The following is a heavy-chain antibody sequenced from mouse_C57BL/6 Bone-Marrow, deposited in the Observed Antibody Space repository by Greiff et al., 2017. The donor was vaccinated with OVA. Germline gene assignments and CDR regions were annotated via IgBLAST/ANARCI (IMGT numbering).Heavy chain of an antibody. Sequence: VQLHQSGPVLVKPGASVKMSCKASGYTFTDYYMNWVKQSHGKSLEWIGVINPYNGGTSYNQKFKGKATLTVDKSSSTAYMELNSLTSEDSAVYYCARWDVYAMDYWGQGTSVTVSS. D-gene: IGHD4-1*01. CDR2: INPYNGGT. V-gene: IGHV1-19*01. CDR1: GYTFTDYY. CDR3: ARWDVYAMDY. J-gene: IGHJ4*01.